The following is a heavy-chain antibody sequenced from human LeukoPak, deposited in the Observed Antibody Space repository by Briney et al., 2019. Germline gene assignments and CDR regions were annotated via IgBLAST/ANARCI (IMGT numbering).Heavy chain of an antibody. CDR1: GYRFTSYW. D-gene: IGHD6-6*01. J-gene: IGHJ4*02. Sequence: GESLKISCKGSGYRFTSYWIGWVRQMPGKGLEWMGIIYPGDSDTRYSPSFQGQVTISADKSISTAYLQWSSLKASDTAMYYCARAGGGSSSPSADFDYWGQGTLVTVSS. CDR2: IYPGDSDT. V-gene: IGHV5-51*01. CDR3: ARAGGGSSSPSADFDY.